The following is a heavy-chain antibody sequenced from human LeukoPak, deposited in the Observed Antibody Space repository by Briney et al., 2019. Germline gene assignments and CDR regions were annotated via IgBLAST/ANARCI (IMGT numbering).Heavy chain of an antibody. CDR3: ARATPGFSSGWFNNWFDP. CDR1: GGSVRSNSYY. CDR2: IYHSGTT. V-gene: IGHV4-61*01. Sequence: SGTLSLTCTVSGGSVRSNSYYWSWIRQPPGKGLEWIGYIYHSGTTNYNPSLKSRVTISVDTSKNQFSLNLSSATAADTAVYYCARATPGFSSGWFNNWFDPWGQGTLVTVSS. D-gene: IGHD6-19*01. J-gene: IGHJ5*02.